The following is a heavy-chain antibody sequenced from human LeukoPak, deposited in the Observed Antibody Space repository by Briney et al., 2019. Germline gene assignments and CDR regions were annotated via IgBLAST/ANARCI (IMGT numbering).Heavy chain of an antibody. D-gene: IGHD6-6*01. J-gene: IGHJ4*02. CDR1: GYTFTSYD. CDR2: MNPNSGNT. Sequence: ASVKVSCKASGYTFTSYDINWVRQATGQGLEWMGWMNPNSGNTGYAQKFQGRVTMTRNTSISTAYMELSSLRSEGTAVYYCARGIAARTGEVGYWGQGTLVTVSS. CDR3: ARGIAARTGEVGY. V-gene: IGHV1-8*01.